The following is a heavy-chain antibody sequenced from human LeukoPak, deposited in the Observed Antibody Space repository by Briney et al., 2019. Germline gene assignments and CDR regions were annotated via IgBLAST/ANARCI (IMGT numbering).Heavy chain of an antibody. CDR1: GFTFSSYA. Sequence: GGSLRLSCAASGFTFSSYAMSWVRQAPGKGLERVSAISGSGGSTYYADSVKGRFTISRDNSKNTLYLQMNSLRAEDTAVYYCAKDTYSYSSNYDYWGQGTLVTVSS. J-gene: IGHJ4*02. CDR2: ISGSGGST. CDR3: AKDTYSYSSNYDY. V-gene: IGHV3-23*01. D-gene: IGHD5-18*01.